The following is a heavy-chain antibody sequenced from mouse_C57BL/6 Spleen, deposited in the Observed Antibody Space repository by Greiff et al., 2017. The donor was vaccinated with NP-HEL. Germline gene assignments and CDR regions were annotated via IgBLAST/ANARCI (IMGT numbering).Heavy chain of an antibody. CDR1: GFNIKNTY. CDR2: IEPANGNT. CDR3: ARTYYSNYDAMDY. Sequence: VQLQQSVAELVRPGASVKLSCTASGFNIKNTYMHWVKQRPEQGLEWIGRIEPANGNTKSAPNFQGKATITADTSSNTAYLQLSSLTSEDTAIYYCARTYYSNYDAMDYWGQGTSVTVSS. D-gene: IGHD2-5*01. V-gene: IGHV14-3*01. J-gene: IGHJ4*01.